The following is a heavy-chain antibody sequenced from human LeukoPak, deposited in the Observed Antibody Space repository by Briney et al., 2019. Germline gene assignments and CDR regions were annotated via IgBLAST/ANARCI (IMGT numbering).Heavy chain of an antibody. J-gene: IGHJ4*02. CDR2: IYHGGST. CDR3: ARGVSAAAAGTFFDY. CDR1: GGSISSGGYY. D-gene: IGHD6-13*01. Sequence: PSEPLSLTCTVSGGSISSGGYYWSWIRQPPGKGLEWIGYIYHGGSTYYNPSLKSRVTISVDRSKNQFSLKLSSVTAADTAVYYCARGVSAAAAGTFFDYWGQGTLVTVSS. V-gene: IGHV4-30-2*01.